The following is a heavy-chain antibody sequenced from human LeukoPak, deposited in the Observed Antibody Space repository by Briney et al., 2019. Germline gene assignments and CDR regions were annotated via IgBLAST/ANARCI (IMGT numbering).Heavy chain of an antibody. CDR3: ARGPEYSSSLANWFDP. Sequence: SETLSLTCAVYGGSFGGYYWSWIRQPPGKGLEWIGEINHSGSTNYNPSLKSRVTISVDTSKNQFSLKLSSVTAADTAVYYCARGPEYSSSLANWFDPWGQGTLVTVSS. CDR2: INHSGST. V-gene: IGHV4-34*01. J-gene: IGHJ5*02. D-gene: IGHD6-6*01. CDR1: GGSFGGYY.